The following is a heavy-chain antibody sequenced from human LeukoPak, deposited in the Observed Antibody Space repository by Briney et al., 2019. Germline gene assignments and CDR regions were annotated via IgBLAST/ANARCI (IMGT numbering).Heavy chain of an antibody. CDR1: GGSFSGYY. Sequence: SQTLSLTCAVYGGSFSGYYCSWIRHPPRKGLEWIGEINHSGSTNYNPSLKSRVTISVDTSKNQFSLKLSSVTAADTAVYYYARVSWCCGMDVWGQGTTVTVSS. CDR2: INHSGST. D-gene: IGHD4/OR15-4a*01. J-gene: IGHJ6*02. CDR3: ARVSWCCGMDV. V-gene: IGHV4-34*01.